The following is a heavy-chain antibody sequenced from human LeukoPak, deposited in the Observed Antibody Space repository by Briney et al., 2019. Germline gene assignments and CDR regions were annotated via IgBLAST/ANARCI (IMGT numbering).Heavy chain of an antibody. D-gene: IGHD3-10*01. Sequence: PSETLSLTCTVSGGSISSDYWQWIRQPPGKGLEWVGYIYNSGNNHYNPSLKSRVTISIDTSKNQFSLKLASATAADTAVYYCPTRGYWGQGTLVAVSS. CDR3: PTRGY. J-gene: IGHJ4*02. V-gene: IGHV4-59*08. CDR2: IYNSGNN. CDR1: GGSISSDY.